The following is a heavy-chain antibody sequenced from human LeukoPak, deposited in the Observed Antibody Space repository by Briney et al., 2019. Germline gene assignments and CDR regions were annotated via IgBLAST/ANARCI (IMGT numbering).Heavy chain of an antibody. D-gene: IGHD2-2*01. CDR2: LRGDGET. CDR3: AKTEVPAAKGIDY. Sequence: GGSLRLSCAASGFSFTNYAMSWVRQAPARGPEWVSSLRGDGETFYADSVKGRFTLSRDNSKNTLYLQMNSLRAEDTAVYYCAKTEVPAAKGIDYWGQGTLVTVSS. CDR1: GFSFTNYA. V-gene: IGHV3-23*01. J-gene: IGHJ4*02.